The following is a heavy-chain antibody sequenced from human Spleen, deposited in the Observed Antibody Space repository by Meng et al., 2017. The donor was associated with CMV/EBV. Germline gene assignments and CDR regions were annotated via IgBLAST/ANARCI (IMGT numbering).Heavy chain of an antibody. D-gene: IGHD6-13*01. Sequence: ASGYTFSGHYIHWVRQAPGQGLEWMGRINPDTGGTKYPQEFQVRVTVTRDTSTNTAYMELSRLTSDDTAVYYCARERTNQQQGYIDYWGQGTLVTVSS. CDR3: ARERTNQQQGYIDY. V-gene: IGHV1-2*06. CDR2: INPDTGGT. CDR1: GYTFSGHY. J-gene: IGHJ4*02.